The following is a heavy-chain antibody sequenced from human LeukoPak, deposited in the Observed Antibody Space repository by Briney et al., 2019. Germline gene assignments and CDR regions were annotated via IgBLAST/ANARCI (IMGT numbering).Heavy chain of an antibody. D-gene: IGHD2-15*01. CDR3: AKDFLGYCSGGSCYPGFFDY. Sequence: PGGSLRLSCAASGFTFSSYGMHWVRQAPGKGLEWVAVIWYDGSNKYYAGSVKGRFTISRDNSKNTLYLQMNSLRAEDTAVYYCAKDFLGYCSGGSCYPGFFDYWGQGTLVTVSS. CDR2: IWYDGSNK. V-gene: IGHV3-33*06. CDR1: GFTFSSYG. J-gene: IGHJ4*02.